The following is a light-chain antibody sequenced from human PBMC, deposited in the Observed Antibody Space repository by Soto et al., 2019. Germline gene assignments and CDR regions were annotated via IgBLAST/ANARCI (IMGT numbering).Light chain of an antibody. J-gene: IGLJ3*02. CDR1: SSDVGGYNY. CDR2: EVS. Sequence: QSVLTQPPSASGSPGQSVTISCTGTSSDVGGYNYVSWYQQYPGKAPKLMICEVSKRPSGVPDRFSGSKSGNTASLTVSGLQAEDEADYYCSSYAGSNKGVFGGGTKLTVL. CDR3: SSYAGSNKGV. V-gene: IGLV2-8*01.